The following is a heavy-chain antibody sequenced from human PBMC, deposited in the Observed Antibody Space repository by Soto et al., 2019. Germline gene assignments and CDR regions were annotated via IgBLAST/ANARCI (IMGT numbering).Heavy chain of an antibody. J-gene: IGHJ4*02. Sequence: QVQLVESGGGVVQPGRSLRLSCAASGFTFSSYGMHWVRQAPGKGLEWVAIIWYDGSNRYYADSVKGRFTISRDNSENTLYLQMNSLRAEDTAVYYCARDFGYSLDHWGQGTLVTVSS. CDR3: ARDFGYSLDH. V-gene: IGHV3-33*01. D-gene: IGHD5-18*01. CDR2: IWYDGSNR. CDR1: GFTFSSYG.